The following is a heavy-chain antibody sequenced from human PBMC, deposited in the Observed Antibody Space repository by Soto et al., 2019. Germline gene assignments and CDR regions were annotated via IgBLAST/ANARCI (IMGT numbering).Heavy chain of an antibody. Sequence: PGGSLRLSCTASGFTFSSYGFHWVRQAPGRGLEWVAVISNDGGNKYYADSVKGRFTISRDNSANTLFLQLNSLRAEDTAVYYCAKDLYYYHFSLDDLWRQGTLVTVSS. CDR3: AKDLYYYHFSLDDL. CDR1: GFTFSSYG. CDR2: ISNDGGNK. J-gene: IGHJ5*02. V-gene: IGHV3-30*18. D-gene: IGHD3-10*01.